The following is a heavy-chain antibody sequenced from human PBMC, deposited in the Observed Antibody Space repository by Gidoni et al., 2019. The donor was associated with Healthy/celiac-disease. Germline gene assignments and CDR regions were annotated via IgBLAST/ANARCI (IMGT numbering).Heavy chain of an antibody. CDR3: AKGKHIVVVTAILGNAFDI. CDR2: ISWNSGSI. J-gene: IGHJ3*02. CDR1: GFTFDDYA. D-gene: IGHD2-21*02. V-gene: IGHV3-9*01. Sequence: EVQLVESGGGLVQPGRSLRLSCAASGFTFDDYALHWVRQAPGKGLEWVSGISWNSGSIGYADSVKGRFTISRDNAKNSLYLQMNSLRAEDTALYYCAKGKHIVVVTAILGNAFDIWGQGTMVTVSS.